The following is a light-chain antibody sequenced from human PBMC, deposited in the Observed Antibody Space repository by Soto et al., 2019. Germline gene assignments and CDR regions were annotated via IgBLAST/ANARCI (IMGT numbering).Light chain of an antibody. CDR1: SSDVGAYDY. J-gene: IGLJ1*01. CDR3: SSYTSSSTYV. Sequence: HSVLTQPASVSGSPGQSITISCTGTSSDVGAYDYVSWYQQYPGKTPKVMISEVSNRPSGVSNRFSGSKSGNTASLTISGLQAEDEADYYCSSYTSSSTYVFGTGTKLTVL. CDR2: EVS. V-gene: IGLV2-14*01.